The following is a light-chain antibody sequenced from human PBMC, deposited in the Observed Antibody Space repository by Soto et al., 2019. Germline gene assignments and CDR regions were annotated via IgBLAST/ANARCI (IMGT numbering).Light chain of an antibody. Sequence: QSVLTQPASVSGSPGQSITISCTGTSSDVGGYNYVSWYQQHSGKAPKLMLYEVTNRPSGVSDRFSGSKSGNTASLTISGLQAEDEADYYCSSYVYSNTLVFGAGTKVTVL. CDR3: SSYVYSNTLV. CDR2: EVT. CDR1: SSDVGGYNY. J-gene: IGLJ1*01. V-gene: IGLV2-14*01.